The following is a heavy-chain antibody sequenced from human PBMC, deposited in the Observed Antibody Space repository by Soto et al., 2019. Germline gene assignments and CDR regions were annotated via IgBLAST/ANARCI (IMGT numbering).Heavy chain of an antibody. Sequence: QVQLVQSGAEVKKPGASVKVSCKTSGYTFSSYDINWVRQATGQGLEWMGWMNPNSGNTDYAQKFQGRVTMTRNTSITTAYMELSGLRSEDTAVYYCARGPRDWFDPWGQGTLVTVSS. J-gene: IGHJ5*02. CDR2: MNPNSGNT. CDR3: ARGPRDWFDP. CDR1: GYTFSSYD. V-gene: IGHV1-8*01.